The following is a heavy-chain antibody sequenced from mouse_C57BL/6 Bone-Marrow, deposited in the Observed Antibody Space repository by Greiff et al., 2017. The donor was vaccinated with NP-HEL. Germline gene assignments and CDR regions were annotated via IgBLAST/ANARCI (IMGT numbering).Heavy chain of an antibody. J-gene: IGHJ3*01. V-gene: IGHV1-50*01. D-gene: IGHD2-2*01. CDR1: GYTFTSYW. CDR3: ARSYYGYDGGVGFAY. Sequence: QVQLQQPGAELVKPGASVKLSCKASGYTFTSYWMQWVKQRPGQGLEWIGEIDPSDSYTNYNQKFKGKATLTVDTSSSTAYMQLSSLTSEDSAVYYCARSYYGYDGGVGFAYWGQGTLVTVSA. CDR2: IDPSDSYT.